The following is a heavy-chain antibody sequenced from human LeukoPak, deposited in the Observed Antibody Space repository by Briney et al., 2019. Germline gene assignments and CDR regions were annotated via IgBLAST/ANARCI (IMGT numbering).Heavy chain of an antibody. D-gene: IGHD3-22*01. Sequence: PSETLSLTCAVYGGSFSGYYWSWIRQPPGKGREWIGEINHSGSTNYNPSLKRRVTISVATSKNQFSLKLSSVTAADTAVYYCARVSYYDSSGNRGAFDYWGQGTLVTVSS. CDR1: GGSFSGYY. V-gene: IGHV4-34*01. CDR3: ARVSYYDSSGNRGAFDY. CDR2: INHSGST. J-gene: IGHJ4*02.